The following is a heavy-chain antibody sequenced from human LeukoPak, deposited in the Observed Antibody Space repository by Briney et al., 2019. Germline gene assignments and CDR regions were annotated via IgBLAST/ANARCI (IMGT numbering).Heavy chain of an antibody. CDR3: ARATYYYDSSGYYYRVDYFDY. Sequence: SETLSLTCTVSGGSTSSYYWSWIRQPPGKGLEWIGYIYYSGSTNYNPSLKSRVTISVDTSKNQFSLKLSSVTAADTAVYYCARATYYYDSSGYYYRVDYFDYWGQGTLVTVSS. CDR1: GGSTSSYY. CDR2: IYYSGST. D-gene: IGHD3-22*01. V-gene: IGHV4-59*01. J-gene: IGHJ4*02.